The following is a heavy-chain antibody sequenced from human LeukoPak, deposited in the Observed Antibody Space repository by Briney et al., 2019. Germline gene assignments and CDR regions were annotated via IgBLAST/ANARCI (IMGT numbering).Heavy chain of an antibody. V-gene: IGHV3-21*01. J-gene: IGHJ4*02. CDR1: GFTFSSYS. CDR2: ISSSSSYI. CDR3: ARGYDFWSGTTDDY. Sequence: PGRSLRLSCAASGFTFSSYSMNWVRQAPGKGLEWVSSISSSSSYIYYADSVKGRFTISRDNAKNSLYLQMNSLRAEDTAVYYCARGYDFWSGTTDDYWGQGTLVTVSS. D-gene: IGHD3-3*01.